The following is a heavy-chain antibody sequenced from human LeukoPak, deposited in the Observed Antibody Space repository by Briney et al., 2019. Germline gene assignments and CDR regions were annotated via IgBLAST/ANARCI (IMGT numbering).Heavy chain of an antibody. CDR3: AKEHHFVVVTAAVDY. V-gene: IGHV3-30*02. D-gene: IGHD2-21*02. CDR2: IRYDGSNK. J-gene: IGHJ4*02. Sequence: GGSLRLSCAASGFTFSSYGMHWVRQAPGKGLEWVAFIRYDGSNKYYADSVKGRFTISRDNSKNTQYLQMNSLRAEDTAVYYCAKEHHFVVVTAAVDYWGQGTLVTVSS. CDR1: GFTFSSYG.